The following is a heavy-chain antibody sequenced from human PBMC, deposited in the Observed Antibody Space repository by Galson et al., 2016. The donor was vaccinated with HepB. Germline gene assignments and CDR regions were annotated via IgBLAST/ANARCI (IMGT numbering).Heavy chain of an antibody. CDR2: IYFTGGT. D-gene: IGHD6-6*01. CDR3: ARGNEYSSPFYYYYAMDV. Sequence: ETLSLTCGIFGGSISSYYWTWMRQPPGKGLEWIGNIYFTGGTNYNPSLKSRVTISLDTSRNQFSLKLTSVTAADSALYYCARGNEYSSPFYYYYAMDVWGQGTTVTVSS. V-gene: IGHV4-59*01. CDR1: GGSISSYY. J-gene: IGHJ6*02.